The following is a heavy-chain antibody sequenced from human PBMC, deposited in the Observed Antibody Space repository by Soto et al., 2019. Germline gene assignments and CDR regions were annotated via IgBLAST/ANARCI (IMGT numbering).Heavy chain of an antibody. CDR3: ARKATAMGPPYYYYYYGMDV. CDR1: GGSISSSNW. CDR2: IYHSGST. D-gene: IGHD5-18*01. Sequence: PSETLSLTCAVSGGSISSSNWWSWVRQPPGKGLEWIGEIYHSGSTYYNPSLKSRVTISVDTSKNQFSLKLSSVTAADTAVYYCARKATAMGPPYYYYYYGMDVWGQGTTVTVSS. J-gene: IGHJ6*02. V-gene: IGHV4-4*02.